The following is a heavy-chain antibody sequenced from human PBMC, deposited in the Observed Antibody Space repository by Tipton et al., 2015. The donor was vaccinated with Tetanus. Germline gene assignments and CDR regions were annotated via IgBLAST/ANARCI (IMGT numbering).Heavy chain of an antibody. V-gene: IGHV3-33*01. Sequence: SLRLSCAASGFTFRSYGMHWVRQAPGKGLEWVAIIWRGASAEYYADSVKGRFTISRDNSNNTVYLQLSSLRAEDTAVFYCARGSSGRYGGGADFGGQGILVTVSS. CDR1: GFTFRSYG. D-gene: IGHD1-26*01. CDR2: IWRGASAE. J-gene: IGHJ4*02. CDR3: ARGSSGRYGGGADF.